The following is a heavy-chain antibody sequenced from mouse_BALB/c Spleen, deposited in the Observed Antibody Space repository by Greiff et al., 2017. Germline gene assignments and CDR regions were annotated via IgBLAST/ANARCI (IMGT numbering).Heavy chain of an antibody. CDR3: ARVNGNYLAWFAY. J-gene: IGHJ3*01. CDR1: GYSITSGYY. CDR2: ISYDGSN. D-gene: IGHD2-1*01. Sequence: DVKLQESGPGLVKPSQSLSLTCSVTGYSITSGYYWNWIRQFPGNKLEWMGYISYDGSNNYNPSLKNRISITRDTSKNQFFLKLNSVTTEDTATYYCARVNGNYLAWFAYWGQGTLVTVSA. V-gene: IGHV3-6*02.